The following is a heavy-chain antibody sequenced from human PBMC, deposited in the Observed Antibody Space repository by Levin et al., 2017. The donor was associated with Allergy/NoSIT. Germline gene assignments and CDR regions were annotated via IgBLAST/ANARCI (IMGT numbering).Heavy chain of an antibody. J-gene: IGHJ5*02. Sequence: GESLKISCKASGYTFTSYGISWVRQAPGQGLEWMGWISAYNGNTNYAQKLQGRVTMTTDTSTSTAYMELRSLRSDDTAVYYCARVWVEGFGALNWFDPWGQGTLVTVSS. V-gene: IGHV1-18*01. CDR3: ARVWVEGFGALNWFDP. CDR2: ISAYNGNT. D-gene: IGHD3-10*01. CDR1: GYTFTSYG.